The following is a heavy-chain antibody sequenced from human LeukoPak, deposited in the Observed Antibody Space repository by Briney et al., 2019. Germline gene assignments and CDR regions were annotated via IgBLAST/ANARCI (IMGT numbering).Heavy chain of an antibody. CDR2: ISGSGAST. V-gene: IGHV3-23*01. Sequence: PGGSLRLSCAASEVSFTRYSMNWVRQAPGRGLEWVSGISGSGASTYSANSVKGRFTISRDNSKNTLDLQMNSLRAEDTAIYYCVKDRYSSAYYFENWGQGTLVTVSS. D-gene: IGHD5-18*01. CDR1: EVSFTRYS. J-gene: IGHJ4*02. CDR3: VKDRYSSAYYFEN.